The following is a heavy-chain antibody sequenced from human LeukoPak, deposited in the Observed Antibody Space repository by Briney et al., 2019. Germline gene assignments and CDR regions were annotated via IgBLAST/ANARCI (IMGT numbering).Heavy chain of an antibody. CDR2: ISSSGSTI. Sequence: PGGSLRLSCAASGFTFSSYEMNWVRQAPGKGLEWVSYISSSGSTIYYADSVKGRFTISRDNAKNSLYLQMNSLRAEDTAVYYCARDYYGNYDILTGYYYYYYYMDVWGKGTTVTISS. CDR1: GFTFSSYE. V-gene: IGHV3-48*03. CDR3: ARDYYGNYDILTGYYYYYYYMDV. D-gene: IGHD3-9*01. J-gene: IGHJ6*03.